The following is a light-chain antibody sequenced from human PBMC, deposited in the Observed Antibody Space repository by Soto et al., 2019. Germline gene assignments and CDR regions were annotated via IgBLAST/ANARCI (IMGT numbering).Light chain of an antibody. CDR3: QQRSNWPIT. V-gene: IGKV3-15*01. Sequence: TVMTHSPATPSVSPGERATLSCMASQTVSSNLAWYQQKPGQSPRLLIYGASTRATGIPARFSGSGSGTEFTLTINSLQSEDFAVYYCQQRSNWPITFGQGTRLEI. CDR1: QTVSSN. J-gene: IGKJ5*01. CDR2: GAS.